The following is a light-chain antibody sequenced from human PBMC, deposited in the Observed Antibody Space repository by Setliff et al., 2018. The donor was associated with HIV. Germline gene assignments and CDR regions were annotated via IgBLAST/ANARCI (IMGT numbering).Light chain of an antibody. J-gene: IGLJ2*01. CDR3: SSYTSSSTL. Sequence: QSALTQPASVPGSPGQSITISCTGTSSDVVDYNYVSWYQQYPGKAPKLMIYAVSNRPSGVSNRFSGSKSGNTASLTISGLQAEDEADYYCSSYTSSSTLFGGGTKVTVL. V-gene: IGLV2-14*03. CDR2: AVS. CDR1: SSDVVDYNY.